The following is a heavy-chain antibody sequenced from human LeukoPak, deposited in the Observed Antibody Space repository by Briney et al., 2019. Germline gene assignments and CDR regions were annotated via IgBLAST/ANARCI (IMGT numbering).Heavy chain of an antibody. V-gene: IGHV1-8*02. CDR2: MNPNSGDA. D-gene: IGHD4-23*01. Sequence: GASVKASCKASGYSFTSYDINWVRQATGQGLEWIGWMNPNSGDADYTQKFKGRVTFTRDTSTRTAYMEVNSLGSEDTAVYYCARSNFGGNVHFDYWGQGTLVTVSS. J-gene: IGHJ4*02. CDR1: GYSFTSYD. CDR3: ARSNFGGNVHFDY.